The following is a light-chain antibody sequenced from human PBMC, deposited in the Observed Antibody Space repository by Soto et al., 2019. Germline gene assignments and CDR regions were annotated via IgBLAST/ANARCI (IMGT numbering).Light chain of an antibody. CDR3: QQRNTRPLT. CDR1: ESVNSH. V-gene: IGKV3-11*01. CDR2: DAS. J-gene: IGKJ4*01. Sequence: EVVFTQSPGTLSVSPGERATLSCRASESVNSHLAWYQQKPGQAPRLLIYDASLRATGIPARFSGSGSGTDFTLTISSLEPEDFAVYYCQQRNTRPLTFGGGTKVDIK.